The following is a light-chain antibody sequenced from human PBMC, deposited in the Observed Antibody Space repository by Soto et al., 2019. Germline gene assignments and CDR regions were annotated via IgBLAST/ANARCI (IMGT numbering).Light chain of an antibody. J-gene: IGKJ1*01. CDR2: DAS. CDR1: QSISSW. CDR3: QQYNSYSQT. V-gene: IGKV1-5*01. Sequence: DIEITQSPSTLSASVGDRVTITCRASQSISSWLAWYQQKQGKPPKLLIYDASSLESGVPSRFSGSGSGTEFTLTISSLQPDDFATYYCQQYNSYSQTFGQGTKVDIK.